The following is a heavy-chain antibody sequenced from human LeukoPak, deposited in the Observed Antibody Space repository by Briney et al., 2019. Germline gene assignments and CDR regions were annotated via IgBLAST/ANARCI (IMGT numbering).Heavy chain of an antibody. D-gene: IGHD5-24*01. CDR2: INPIIGGT. Sequence: ASVTVSCTSSGYTFTRYYMHWVGQPPGQGLEWMGWINPIIGGTKYAQKFQRRVTMTRDTSISTAYMELTCDDTAVYYCARGDMAAVTGLDYRGQGTLVTVSP. CDR3: ARGDMAAVTGLDY. CDR1: GYTFTRYY. J-gene: IGHJ4*02. V-gene: IGHV1-2*02.